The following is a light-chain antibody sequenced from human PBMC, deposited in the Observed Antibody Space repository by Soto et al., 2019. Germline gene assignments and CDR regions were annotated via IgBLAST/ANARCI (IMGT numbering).Light chain of an antibody. CDR1: ASDVGDYNY. J-gene: IGLJ1*01. CDR3: CSFAGSHTLYV. V-gene: IGLV2-11*01. CDR2: DVN. Sequence: QSALTQPRSVSGSPEQSVTICCTGSASDVGDYNYVSWYQRHPGKAPKLVIYDVNKRPSGVPDRFSGSKSGNAASLTISGLQAEDEADYYCCSFAGSHTLYVFGTGTKLTVL.